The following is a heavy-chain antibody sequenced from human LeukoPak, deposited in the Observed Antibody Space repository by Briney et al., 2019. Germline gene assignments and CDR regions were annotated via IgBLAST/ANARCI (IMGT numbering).Heavy chain of an antibody. CDR3: AKIQPLRDGYNWGATQYYFDY. D-gene: IGHD5-24*01. CDR1: GDSVSSNSVA. V-gene: IGHV6-1*01. J-gene: IGHJ4*02. Sequence: ASQTLTLACAISGDSVSSNSVAWNWIRQSPSRGLEWLGRTYYRSKWYYDYAVSVKSRITINPDTSKNQFSLKLSSVTAADTAVYYCAKIQPLRDGYNWGATQYYFDYWGQGTLVTVSS. CDR2: TYYRSKWYY.